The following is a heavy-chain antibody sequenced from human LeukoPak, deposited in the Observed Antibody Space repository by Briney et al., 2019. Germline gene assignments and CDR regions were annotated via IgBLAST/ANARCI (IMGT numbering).Heavy chain of an antibody. D-gene: IGHD6-19*01. CDR3: ARMGVAETFDI. J-gene: IGHJ3*02. CDR1: GFKFDDFG. Sequence: GGALRLSCAVSGFKFDDFGMSWVRQGAGKGLEWVSAINWNGGKTNYADSVKGRFTISRDNAKNSLYLQMNTLRAEDTALYHCARMGVAETFDIWGQGTMVTVSS. CDR2: INWNGGKT. V-gene: IGHV3-20*01.